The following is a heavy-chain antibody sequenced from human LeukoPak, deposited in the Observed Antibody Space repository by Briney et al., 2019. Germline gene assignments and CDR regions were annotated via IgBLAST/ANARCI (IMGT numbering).Heavy chain of an antibody. CDR2: INPNSGGT. V-gene: IGHV1-2*02. CDR3: ARVAGAHDYEGPGLDY. Sequence: ASVKVSCKASGYTFTGYYMHWVRQAPGQGLEWMGCINPNSGGTNYAQKFQGRVTMTRDTSISTAYMELSRLRSDDTAVYYCARVAGAHDYEGPGLDYWGQGTLVTVSS. CDR1: GYTFTGYY. D-gene: IGHD4/OR15-4a*01. J-gene: IGHJ4*02.